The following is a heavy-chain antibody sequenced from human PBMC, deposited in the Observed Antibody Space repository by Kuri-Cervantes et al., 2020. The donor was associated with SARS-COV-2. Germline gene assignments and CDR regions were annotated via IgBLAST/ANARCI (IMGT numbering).Heavy chain of an antibody. CDR2: ISSSSITI. CDR3: AKDHRGGKVDY. CDR1: GFTFSSYS. J-gene: IGHJ4*02. V-gene: IGHV3-48*01. Sequence: ETLSLTCAASGFTFSSYSMNWVRQAPGKGLEWVSYISSSSITIYYADSVKGRFTISRDNSKNTLYLQMNSLRAEDTTVYYCAKDHRGGKVDYLGQGTLVTVSS.